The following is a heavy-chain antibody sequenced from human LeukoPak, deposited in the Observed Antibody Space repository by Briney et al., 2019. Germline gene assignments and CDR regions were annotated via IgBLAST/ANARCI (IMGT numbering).Heavy chain of an antibody. D-gene: IGHD6-13*01. CDR2: IYYSGST. CDR3: ARGPSQQLRDY. J-gene: IGHJ4*02. CDR1: GDSISSYY. V-gene: IGHV4-59*08. Sequence: SETLSLTCTVSGDSISSYYWSWIRQPPGKGLEWIGYIYYSGSTNYNPSLKSRVTISVDTSKNQFSLKLSSVTAADTAVYYCARGPSQQLRDYWGQGTLVTVSS.